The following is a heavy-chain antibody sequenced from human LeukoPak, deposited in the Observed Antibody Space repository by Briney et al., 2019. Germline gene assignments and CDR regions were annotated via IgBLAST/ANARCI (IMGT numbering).Heavy chain of an antibody. CDR3: AGGWHASGMDV. Sequence: GGSLRLSCAASGFTFSSYSMNWVRQAPGKGLEWVSSISSSSYIYYADSVKGRFTISRDNAKNSLYLQMNSLRAEDTAVYYCAGGWHASGMDVWGQGTTVTVSS. D-gene: IGHD2-8*01. CDR1: GFTFSSYS. J-gene: IGHJ6*02. CDR2: ISSSSYI. V-gene: IGHV3-21*01.